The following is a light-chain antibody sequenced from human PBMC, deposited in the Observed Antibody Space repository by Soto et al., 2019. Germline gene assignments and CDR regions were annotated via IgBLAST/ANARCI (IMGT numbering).Light chain of an antibody. V-gene: IGLV2-14*03. CDR2: DVS. CDR3: SSYTSSSTTV. Sequence: QSALTQPASVSGSPGQSITISCTGTSSDVGGYKYVSWYQQHPGKVPKLMIHDVSNRPSGVSNRFSGSKSGNTASLTISGLRAEDEADYYCSSYTSSSTTVFGTGTKLTVL. J-gene: IGLJ1*01. CDR1: SSDVGGYKY.